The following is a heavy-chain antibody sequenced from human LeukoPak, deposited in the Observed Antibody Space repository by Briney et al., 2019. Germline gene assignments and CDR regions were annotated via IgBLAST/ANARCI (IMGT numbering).Heavy chain of an antibody. D-gene: IGHD2-2*01. J-gene: IGHJ6*04. Sequence: PSETLSLTCTVSGGAISSYYWSWIRQPPGKGLEWIGYIYYSGSTNYNASLKSRVTISVDTSKNQFSLKLSSVTAADTAVYYCARVQVVPAAISPSGYYYYGMDVWGKGTTVTVSS. V-gene: IGHV4-59*01. CDR3: ARVQVVPAAISPSGYYYYGMDV. CDR2: IYYSGST. CDR1: GGAISSYY.